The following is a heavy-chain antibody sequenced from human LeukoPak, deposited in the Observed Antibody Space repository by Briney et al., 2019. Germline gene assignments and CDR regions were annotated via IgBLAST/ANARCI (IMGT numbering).Heavy chain of an antibody. D-gene: IGHD5-12*01. CDR1: GGSVSGVY. CDR3: ARFDISGPRAFDI. V-gene: IGHV4-59*02. CDR2: IHYSGAT. J-gene: IGHJ3*02. Sequence: MSSETLSLTCTVSGGSVSGVYWNWIRQPPGKGLEWIGYIHYSGATYYNPSLKSRVTISVDTSKNQFSLKLSSVTAADTAVYYCARFDISGPRAFDIWGQGTMVTVSS.